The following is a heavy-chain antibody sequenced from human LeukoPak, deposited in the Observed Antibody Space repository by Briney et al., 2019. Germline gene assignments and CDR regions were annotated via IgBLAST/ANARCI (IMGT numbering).Heavy chain of an antibody. V-gene: IGHV3-30*04. J-gene: IGHJ4*02. CDR1: GFTFSSYA. Sequence: GGSLRLSCAASGFTFSSYAMHWVRQAPGKGLEWVAVISYDGSDKYSADSVKGRFTISRDNSKNTLYLQMSSLRAEDTAVYYCARGQLYFDYWGQGTLVIVAS. CDR2: ISYDGSDK. D-gene: IGHD2-2*01. CDR3: ARGQLYFDY.